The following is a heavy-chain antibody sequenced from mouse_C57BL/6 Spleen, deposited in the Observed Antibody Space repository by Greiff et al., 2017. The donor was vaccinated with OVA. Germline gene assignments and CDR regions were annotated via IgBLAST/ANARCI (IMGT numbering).Heavy chain of an antibody. J-gene: IGHJ4*01. V-gene: IGHV5-17*01. Sequence: EVKVEESGGGLVKPGGSLKLSCAASGFTFSDYGMHWVRQAPEKGLEWVAYISSGSSTIYYADTVKGRFTISRDNAKNTLFLQMTSLRSEDTAMYYCARVVATRGAMDYWGQGTSVTVSS. CDR1: GFTFSDYG. CDR2: ISSGSSTI. D-gene: IGHD1-1*01. CDR3: ARVVATRGAMDY.